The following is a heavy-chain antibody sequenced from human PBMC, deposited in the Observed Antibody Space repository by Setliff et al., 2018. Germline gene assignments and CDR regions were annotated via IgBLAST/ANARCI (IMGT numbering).Heavy chain of an antibody. CDR2: ISRSSTYI. CDR3: ARYMDV. CDR1: GFTFSTHS. J-gene: IGHJ6*02. Sequence: PGGSLRLSCAASGFTFSTHSMNWVRQAPGKGLEWVSSISRSSTYIYYADSMKGRFTISRDNAKNSLYLQMNSLRAEDTAVYYCARYMDVWGQGTTVTVSS. V-gene: IGHV3-21*01.